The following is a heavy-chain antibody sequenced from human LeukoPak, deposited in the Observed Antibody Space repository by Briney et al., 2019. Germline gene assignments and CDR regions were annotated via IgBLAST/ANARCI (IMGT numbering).Heavy chain of an antibody. V-gene: IGHV4-30-4*01. CDR3: ASSYSSGWYVDGGFDY. J-gene: IGHJ4*02. CDR2: IYYSGST. D-gene: IGHD6-19*01. Sequence: PSETLSLTCTVSGASINSGDAYWSWVRQPPGKGLEWIGYIYYSGSTSYTPSLKSRVTISVDTSKNQFSLKVRSVTAADTAVYYCASSYSSGWYVDGGFDYWGQGTLVTVSS. CDR1: GASINSGDAY.